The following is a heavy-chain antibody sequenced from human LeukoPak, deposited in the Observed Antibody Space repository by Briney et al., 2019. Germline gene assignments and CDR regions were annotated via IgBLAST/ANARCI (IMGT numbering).Heavy chain of an antibody. Sequence: PGASLRLSCAASGFTFSTYWMHWVRQAPGKGLGWVSRIISDGGRINYADSVKGRFTISRDNATNTLYLQMNSLRAEHTAVYYCARSQYSSGWHGYYFDYWGQGTLVTVSS. CDR1: GFTFSTYW. D-gene: IGHD6-19*01. J-gene: IGHJ4*02. CDR2: IISDGGRI. CDR3: ARSQYSSGWHGYYFDY. V-gene: IGHV3-74*01.